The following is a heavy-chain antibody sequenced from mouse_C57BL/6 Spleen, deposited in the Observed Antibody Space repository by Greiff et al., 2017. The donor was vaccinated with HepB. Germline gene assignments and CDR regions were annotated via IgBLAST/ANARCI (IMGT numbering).Heavy chain of an antibody. V-gene: IGHV8-12*01. CDR1: GFSLSTSGMG. CDR3: ARAPHYYAMDY. CDR2: IYWDDDK. Sequence: QVTLKVCGPGILQSSQTLSLTCSFSGFSLSTSGMGVSWIRQPSGKGLEWLAHIYWDDDKRYNPSLKSRLTISKDTSRNQVFLKITSVDTADTATYYCARAPHYYAMDYWGQGTSVTVSS. J-gene: IGHJ4*01.